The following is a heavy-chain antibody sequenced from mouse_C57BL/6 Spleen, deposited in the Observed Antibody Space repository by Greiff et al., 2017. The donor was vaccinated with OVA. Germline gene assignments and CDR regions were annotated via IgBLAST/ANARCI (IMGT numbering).Heavy chain of an antibody. CDR1: GYAFSSSW. CDR3: ARSGLYAMDC. J-gene: IGHJ4*01. CDR2: IYPGDGDT. V-gene: IGHV1-82*01. Sequence: QVQLQQSGPELVKPGASVKISCKASGYAFSSSWMNWVKQRPGKGLEWIGRIYPGDGDTNYNGKFKGKATLTADKSSSTAYMQLSSLTSEDSAVYFCARSGLYAMDCWGQGTSVTVSS.